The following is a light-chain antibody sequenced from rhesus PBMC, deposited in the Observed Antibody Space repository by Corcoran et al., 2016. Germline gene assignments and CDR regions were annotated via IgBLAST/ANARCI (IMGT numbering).Light chain of an antibody. J-gene: IGKJ2*01. CDR1: QSVGSS. CDR3: QKYSASPYI. CDR2: AAS. V-gene: IGKV3-53*01. Sequence: LILTQSPATLSLFPGERATLSCRASQSVGSSLAWYQQKPGQAPGPLIYAASTMASDIPDRFSGVGSGTEFTLTISSLEPEDVAWDYCQKYSASPYIFGQGTKVEIK.